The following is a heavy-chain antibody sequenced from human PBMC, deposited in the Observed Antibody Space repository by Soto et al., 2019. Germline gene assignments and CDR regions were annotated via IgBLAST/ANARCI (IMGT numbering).Heavy chain of an antibody. CDR2: ISSSSSTI. V-gene: IGHV3-48*02. CDR1: GFTFSSYS. D-gene: IGHD3-3*01. J-gene: IGHJ5*02. Sequence: EVQLVESGGGLVQPGGSLRLSCAASGFTFSSYSMNWVRQAPGKGLEWVSYISSSSSTIYYADSVKGRFTISRDNAKKLLYLQMNSLRDEDTAVYYCGRDMIVATIFDNWFDPWGQGTLVTVSS. CDR3: GRDMIVATIFDNWFDP.